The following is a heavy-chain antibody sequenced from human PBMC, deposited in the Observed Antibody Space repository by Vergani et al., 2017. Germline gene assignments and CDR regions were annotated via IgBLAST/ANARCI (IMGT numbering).Heavy chain of an antibody. J-gene: IGHJ3*01. V-gene: IGHV4-34*01. CDR3: VRRDFWVGPRTFDF. Sequence: QVQLHQWGAGLLKTSETLSLTCAVSGAAFNSYQWTWIRQSPGRGLEWIGEIDDKGKSICNPTLKSRVTISVDNSKRHFSLHVTSVTAADSAMYYCVRRDFWVGPRTFDFCGAGTPVTVSS. CDR2: IDDKGKS. D-gene: IGHD3-3*01. CDR1: GAAFNSYQ.